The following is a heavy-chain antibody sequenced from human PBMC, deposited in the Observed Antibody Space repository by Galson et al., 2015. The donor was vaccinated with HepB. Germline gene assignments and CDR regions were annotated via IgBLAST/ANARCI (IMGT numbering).Heavy chain of an antibody. V-gene: IGHV1-18*04. D-gene: IGHD6-19*01. CDR2: ISTNKDNT. CDR1: GYMFTNYG. CDR3: ARDRQQWLVLLTYYYGMDV. J-gene: IGHJ6*02. Sequence: SVKVSCKASGYMFTNYGISWVRQAPGQGLEWVGWISTNKDNTKYLQKFQDRVTMTTDPSTSTAYMELRSLRSDDTAVYYCARDRQQWLVLLTYYYGMDVWGQGTTVTVSS.